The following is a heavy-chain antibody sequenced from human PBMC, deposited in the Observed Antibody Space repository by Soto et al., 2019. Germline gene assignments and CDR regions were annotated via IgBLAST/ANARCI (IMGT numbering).Heavy chain of an antibody. V-gene: IGHV3-7*03. CDR2: IKQDGSEK. Sequence: PGGSLRLSCAASGFTFSSYWMSWVRQAPGKGLEWVANIKQDGSEKYYVDSVKGRFTISRDNAKNSLYLQMNSLRAEDTAVYYCARDRGYSSSWYYYYGMDVWGQGTTVTVSS. D-gene: IGHD6-13*01. CDR3: ARDRGYSSSWYYYYGMDV. J-gene: IGHJ6*02. CDR1: GFTFSSYW.